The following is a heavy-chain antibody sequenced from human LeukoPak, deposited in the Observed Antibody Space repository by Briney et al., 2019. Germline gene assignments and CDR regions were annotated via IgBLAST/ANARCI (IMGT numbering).Heavy chain of an antibody. CDR3: ATAVRMITFGGVIVISNWFDP. CDR1: GYTLTELS. J-gene: IGHJ5*02. D-gene: IGHD3-16*02. V-gene: IGHV1-24*01. CDR2: FDPEDGET. Sequence: ASVKVSCKVSGYTLTELSMHWVRQAPGKGLEWMGGFDPEDGETIYAQKFQGRVTMTEDTSTDTAYMELSSLRSEDTAVYYCATAVRMITFGGVIVISNWFDPWGQGTLVTVSS.